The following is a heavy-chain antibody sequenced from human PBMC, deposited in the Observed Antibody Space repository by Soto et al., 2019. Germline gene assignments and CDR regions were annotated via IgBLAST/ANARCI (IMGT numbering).Heavy chain of an antibody. CDR3: GREYCRGGRCYHPDY. CDR2: ISKYNGNT. Sequence: QVQLVQSGAELKTPGASVKVSCKASGHSFTTFGISWVRQAPGQGLEWMGWISKYNGNTKYAQKFQGRVTLTTDASTSTAYMELRSLTSDDTAVYYCGREYCRGGRCYHPDYWGQGTLVTVSS. V-gene: IGHV1-18*01. D-gene: IGHD2-15*01. J-gene: IGHJ4*02. CDR1: GHSFTTFG.